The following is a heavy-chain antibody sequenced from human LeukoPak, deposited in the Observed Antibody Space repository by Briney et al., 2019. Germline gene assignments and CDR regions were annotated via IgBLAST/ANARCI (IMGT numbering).Heavy chain of an antibody. Sequence: GGSLRLSCAASGFTSSSYSMNWVRQAPGKGLVWVSHTNRDDSDTSYADSVKGRFTISRDTAKNTLYLQVNSLRAEDTAVYYCARGHHYYDSSAYYYWGQGTLVTVSS. V-gene: IGHV3-74*01. CDR1: GFTSSSYS. CDR2: TNRDDSDT. D-gene: IGHD3-22*01. J-gene: IGHJ4*02. CDR3: ARGHHYYDSSAYYY.